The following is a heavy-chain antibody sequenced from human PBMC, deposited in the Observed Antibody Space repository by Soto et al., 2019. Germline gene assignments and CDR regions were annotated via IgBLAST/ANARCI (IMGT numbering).Heavy chain of an antibody. V-gene: IGHV3-23*01. CDR2: ISGSGGST. J-gene: IGHJ5*02. CDR3: ANGIAVAGTTGWFDP. Sequence: GGSLRLSCAASGFTFSSYAMSWVRQAPGKGLEWVSAISGSGGSTYYADSVKGRFTISRDNSKNTLYLQMNSLRAEDTAVYYCANGIAVAGTTGWFDPWGQGTLVTVSS. D-gene: IGHD6-19*01. CDR1: GFTFSSYA.